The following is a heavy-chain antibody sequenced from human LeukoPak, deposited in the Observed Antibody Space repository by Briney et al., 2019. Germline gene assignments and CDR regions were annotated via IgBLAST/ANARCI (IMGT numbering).Heavy chain of an antibody. J-gene: IGHJ3*02. V-gene: IGHV3-21*01. CDR2: ISSISSYI. CDR1: GFTFSSYS. D-gene: IGHD3-22*01. Sequence: GGSLRLSCAASGFTFSSYSMNWVRQAPGKGLEWVSSISSISSYIYYADSVKGRFTISRDNAKNSLYLQMNSLRAEDTAVCYCARGARDYDSSGYYYVDGAFDIWGQGTMVTVSS. CDR3: ARGARDYDSSGYYYVDGAFDI.